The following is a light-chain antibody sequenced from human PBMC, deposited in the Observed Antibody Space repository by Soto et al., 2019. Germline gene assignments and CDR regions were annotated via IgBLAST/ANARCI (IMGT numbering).Light chain of an antibody. CDR3: AAWDGNLNVV. J-gene: IGLJ2*01. CDR2: MND. CDR1: TSNIGRNS. V-gene: IGLV1-44*01. Sequence: QSVLTQAPSVSGAPGRSVTISCSGGTSNIGRNSVNWYQQFPGTAPKLLIYMNDRRPSGVPDRFSAFRSGASGSLAISGLQSEDGATYYCAAWDGNLNVVFGGGTKLTVL.